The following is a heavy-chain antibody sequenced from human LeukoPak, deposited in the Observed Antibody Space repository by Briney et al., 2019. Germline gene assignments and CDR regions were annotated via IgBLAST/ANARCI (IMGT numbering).Heavy chain of an antibody. CDR2: INHSGST. D-gene: IGHD6-19*01. V-gene: IGHV4-34*01. CDR1: GGSFSGYY. CDR3: ARSGSGWYYFDH. Sequence: SETLSLTCAVYGGSFSGYYWSWIRQPPGKGLEWIGEINHSGSTNYNPSLKSRVTISVDTSKNQFSLKLSSVTAADTAVYYCARSGSGWYYFDHWGQGTLVTVSS. J-gene: IGHJ4*02.